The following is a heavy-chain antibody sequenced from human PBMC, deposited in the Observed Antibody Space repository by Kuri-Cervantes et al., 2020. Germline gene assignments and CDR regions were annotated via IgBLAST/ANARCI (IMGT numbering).Heavy chain of an antibody. V-gene: IGHV4-59*01. CDR1: GGSISSYY. J-gene: IGHJ4*02. D-gene: IGHD2-15*01. Sequence: GSLRLSCTVSGGSISSYYWSWIRQPPGKGLEWIGYIYYSGSTNYNPSLKSRVTISVDTSKNQFSLKLSSVTAADTAVYYCARGRGGSPPLDNWGQGTLVTDSS. CDR2: IYYSGST. CDR3: ARGRGGSPPLDN.